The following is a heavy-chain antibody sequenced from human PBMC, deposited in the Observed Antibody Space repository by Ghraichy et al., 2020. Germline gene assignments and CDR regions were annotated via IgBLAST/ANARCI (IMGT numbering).Heavy chain of an antibody. V-gene: IGHV4-39*01. Sequence: SETLSLTCTVSGGSFTSSSHYWGWIRQPPGKGLEYIGSINHIGSTFYNSSMRGRVTISVDTFENQLSLKMTSVTAAATAVYYGTRLDMGTTSSAWGHGTMVTVSS. CDR1: GGSFTSSSHY. D-gene: IGHD1-7*01. J-gene: IGHJ3*01. CDR3: TRLDMGTTSSA. CDR2: INHIGST.